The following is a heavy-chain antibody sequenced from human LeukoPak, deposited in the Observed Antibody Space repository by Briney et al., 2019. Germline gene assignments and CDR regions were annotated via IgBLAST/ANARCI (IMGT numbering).Heavy chain of an antibody. J-gene: IGHJ4*02. CDR2: ISAYNGNT. D-gene: IGHD3-3*02. V-gene: IGHV1-18*01. CDR1: GYTFTSYG. Sequence: GASVKVSCKASGYTFTSYGISWVRQAPGQGLEWMGWISAYNGNTNYAQKLQGRVTMTTDTSTSTAYMELRSLRSDDTAVYYCARAPLAEPAYYFDYWGQGTLVTVSS. CDR3: ARAPLAEPAYYFDY.